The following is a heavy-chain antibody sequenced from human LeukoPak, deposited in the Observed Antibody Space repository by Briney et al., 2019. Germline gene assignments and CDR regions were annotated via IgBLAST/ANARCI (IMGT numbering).Heavy chain of an antibody. D-gene: IGHD2-21*02. Sequence: ASVKVSCKASGYTFTGYYMHWVRQAPGQGLEWMGWINPNSGGTNYAQKFQGRVTMTRDTSISTAYMELSRLRSDDTAVYYCARGMGDSPVYYYMDVWGKGTTVTVSS. CDR2: INPNSGGT. V-gene: IGHV1-2*02. CDR1: GYTFTGYY. J-gene: IGHJ6*03. CDR3: ARGMGDSPVYYYMDV.